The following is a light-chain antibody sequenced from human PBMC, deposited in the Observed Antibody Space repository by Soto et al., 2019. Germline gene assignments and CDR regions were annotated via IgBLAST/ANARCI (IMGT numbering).Light chain of an antibody. CDR1: QSISPW. Sequence: DSQMTQFPSTLSASVGDRVTITCRASQSISPWLAWYQQKPGKAPKILISKASTLQSGVPPRFSGSGSGTAFTLTISSLQPDDFATYCRQQYERYPMTFGGGTKVEIK. CDR2: KAS. V-gene: IGKV1-5*03. CDR3: QQYERYPMT. J-gene: IGKJ4*02.